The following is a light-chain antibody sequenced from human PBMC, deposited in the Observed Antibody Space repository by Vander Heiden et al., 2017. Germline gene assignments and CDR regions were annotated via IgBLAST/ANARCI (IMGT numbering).Light chain of an antibody. Sequence: SYELPHPPTPACAPGLTARITCTGDTLPKQYAYWYQQKPGQAPLLVTNKGSERPSGIPERFSGSSSGTTVTLTISGVQAEDEADYYCQSADSSGTYVVFGGGTKLTVL. J-gene: IGLJ2*01. CDR2: KGS. CDR1: TLPKQY. CDR3: QSADSSGTYVV. V-gene: IGLV3-25*03.